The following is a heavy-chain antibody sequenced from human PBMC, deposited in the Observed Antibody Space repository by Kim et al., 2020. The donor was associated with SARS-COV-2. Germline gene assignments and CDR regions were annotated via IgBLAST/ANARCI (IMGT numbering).Heavy chain of an antibody. V-gene: IGHV4-31*03. J-gene: IGHJ6*01. CDR3: AREPDFWCGSSHYYGL. Sequence: SETLSLTCTVSGGSISSGGYYWSWIRQHPGKGLEWIGHISYSGTTYYNPSLQSRLTISVYTSANPFSLKLNSVTAADTAVYYCAREPDFWCGSSHYYGL. D-gene: IGHD3-3*01. CDR1: GGSISSGGYY. CDR2: ISYSGTT.